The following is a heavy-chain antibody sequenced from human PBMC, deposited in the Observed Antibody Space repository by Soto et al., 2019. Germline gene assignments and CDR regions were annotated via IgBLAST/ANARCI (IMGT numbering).Heavy chain of an antibody. CDR1: GGSISSSNW. J-gene: IGHJ4*02. Sequence: SETLSLTCAVSGGSISSSNWWSWVRQPPGKGLEWIGEIYHSGSTNYNPPLKRRVTISVDKYKNQFSLKLSSVTAADTAVYYCASSVEMATITDYWGQGTLVTVSS. D-gene: IGHD5-12*01. CDR2: IYHSGST. CDR3: ASSVEMATITDY. V-gene: IGHV4-4*02.